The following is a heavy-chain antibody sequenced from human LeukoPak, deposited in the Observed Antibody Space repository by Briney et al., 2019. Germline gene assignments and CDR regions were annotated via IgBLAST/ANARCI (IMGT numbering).Heavy chain of an antibody. CDR1: GFTFSSYE. J-gene: IGHJ4*02. CDR3: ARAAGYSGYDLPRHFDY. D-gene: IGHD5-12*01. V-gene: IGHV3-48*03. CDR2: ISSSGSTI. Sequence: GGSLRLSCAASGFTFSSYEMNWVRQAPGKGLEWVPYISSSGSTIYYADSVKGRFTISRDNAKNSLYLQMNSLRAEDTAVYYCARAAGYSGYDLPRHFDYWGQGTLVTVSS.